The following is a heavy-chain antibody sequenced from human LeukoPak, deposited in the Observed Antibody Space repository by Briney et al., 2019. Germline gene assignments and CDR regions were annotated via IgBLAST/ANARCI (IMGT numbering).Heavy chain of an antibody. CDR3: VNSRDGYSHFDY. V-gene: IGHV4-59*01. J-gene: IGHJ4*02. CDR1: GGSISSYY. D-gene: IGHD5-24*01. Sequence: SETLSLTCTVSGGSISSYYWSWIRQPPGKGLEWIGYIYYSGSTNYNPSLKSRVTISVDTSKNQFSLKLSSVTAADTAVYYCVNSRDGYSHFDYWGQGTLVTVSS. CDR2: IYYSGST.